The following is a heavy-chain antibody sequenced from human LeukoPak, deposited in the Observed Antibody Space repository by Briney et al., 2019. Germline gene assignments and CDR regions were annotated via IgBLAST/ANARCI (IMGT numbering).Heavy chain of an antibody. CDR3: ATNSGSPGGY. V-gene: IGHV3-33*01. Sequence: PGGSLRLSCAAPGFTFSDYTIHWVRQAPGKGLEWVAVIWYDGGNKYYADSVKGRFTISRDNSKNTLYLQMNSLRVEDTAMYYCATNSGSPGGYWGQGTLVTVSS. CDR2: IWYDGGNK. CDR1: GFTFSDYT. D-gene: IGHD1-26*01. J-gene: IGHJ4*02.